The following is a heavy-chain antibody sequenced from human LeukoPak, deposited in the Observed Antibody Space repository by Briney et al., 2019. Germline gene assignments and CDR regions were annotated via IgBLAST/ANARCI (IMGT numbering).Heavy chain of an antibody. CDR2: MSYDGGNK. J-gene: IGHJ4*02. CDR3: AKDLEGLPSANFDY. V-gene: IGHV3-30*18. Sequence: AGGSLRLSCAAYGFTFSNYRMHWVPQAPGKGLEGLGVMSYDGGNKYYADSVKGRFTSSRDNSKNTLYLQMNSLRAEDTAVYYCAKDLEGLPSANFDYWGQGTLVTVSS. D-gene: IGHD2-2*01. CDR1: GFTFSNYR.